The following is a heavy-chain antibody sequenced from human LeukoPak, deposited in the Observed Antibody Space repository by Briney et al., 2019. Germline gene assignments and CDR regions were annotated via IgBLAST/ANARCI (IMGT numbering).Heavy chain of an antibody. CDR2: IYYSGST. CDR3: ARRFQNYFDY. V-gene: IGHV4-39*01. CDR1: GGSISSSSYY. Sequence: SETLSLTCTVSGGSISSSSYYWGWIRQPPGKGLEWIGSIYYSGSTYYNPSLKSRVTISVDTSKNQFSLKLSSVTAADTAVYYCARRFQNYFDYWGQGTLVTVSS. D-gene: IGHD3-3*01. J-gene: IGHJ4*02.